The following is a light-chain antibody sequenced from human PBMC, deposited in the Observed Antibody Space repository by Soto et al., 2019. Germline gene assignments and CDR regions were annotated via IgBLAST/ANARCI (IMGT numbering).Light chain of an antibody. J-gene: IGKJ4*01. V-gene: IGKV3-15*01. Sequence: EKGMTDSPATVSVSPGERASLSCRASQSVSSDLALYQQKPGQAPRLLIYDTSIRAAGVPARFSGSRSGAEFTLTISSLQSEDFAVYYCQHYVTWPLTFGGGTKVDI. CDR1: QSVSSD. CDR2: DTS. CDR3: QHYVTWPLT.